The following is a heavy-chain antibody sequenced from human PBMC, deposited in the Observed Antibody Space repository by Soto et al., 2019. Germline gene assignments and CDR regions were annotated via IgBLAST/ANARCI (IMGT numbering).Heavy chain of an antibody. CDR2: ISTYNGNT. V-gene: IGHV1-18*01. D-gene: IGHD6-19*01. J-gene: IGHJ1*01. CDR3: ARVETSGWSQH. CDR1: GYTFTSNN. Sequence: QVKLVQSGAEVKKPGASVKVSCKASGYTFTSNNINWVRQAPGQGLEWMGWISTYNGNTNYAQKFQGRVTMTTDTSTSTAYMELRSLRSDDSAVYYCARVETSGWSQHWGQGTLVTVSS.